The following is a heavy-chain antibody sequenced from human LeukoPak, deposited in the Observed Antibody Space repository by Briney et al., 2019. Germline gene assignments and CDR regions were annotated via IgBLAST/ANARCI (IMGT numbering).Heavy chain of an antibody. Sequence: PSETLSRNCTVSGGSVSSGSYHWSWIRQPPGKGLEWIGYIYYSGSTNYNPSLKSRVTISIDTSKNQFYLKLSSVTAADTAVYYCAGAYGDLSRWGQGTLVTVSS. CDR2: IYYSGST. D-gene: IGHD3-10*01. CDR1: GGSVSSGSYH. CDR3: AGAYGDLSR. J-gene: IGHJ4*02. V-gene: IGHV4-61*01.